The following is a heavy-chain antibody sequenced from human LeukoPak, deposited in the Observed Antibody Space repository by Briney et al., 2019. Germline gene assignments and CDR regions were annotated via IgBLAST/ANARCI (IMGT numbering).Heavy chain of an antibody. J-gene: IGHJ4*02. Sequence: PGGSLRLSCAASGFTFSSYATSWVRQAPGKGLEWVSAISGSGGSTYYADSVKGRFTISRDNSKNTLYLQMNSLRAEDTAVYYCAKYSGYSSSWVLFDYWGQGTLVTVSS. CDR2: ISGSGGST. D-gene: IGHD6-13*01. V-gene: IGHV3-23*01. CDR1: GFTFSSYA. CDR3: AKYSGYSSSWVLFDY.